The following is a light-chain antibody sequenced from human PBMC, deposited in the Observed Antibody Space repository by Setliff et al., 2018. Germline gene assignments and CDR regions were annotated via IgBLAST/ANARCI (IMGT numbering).Light chain of an antibody. CDR2: NNI. CDR3: QSYDNSLSGSGR. Sequence: QSALTQPPSVSGAPGQRVTISCTGSRSNIGAGHAVHWYQQFPGTALKLLIFNNINRPSGVPDRFSGSKSGTSASLAITGLQAEDEADYYCQSYDNSLSGSGRFGTGTKVTVL. V-gene: IGLV1-40*01. CDR1: RSNIGAGHA. J-gene: IGLJ1*01.